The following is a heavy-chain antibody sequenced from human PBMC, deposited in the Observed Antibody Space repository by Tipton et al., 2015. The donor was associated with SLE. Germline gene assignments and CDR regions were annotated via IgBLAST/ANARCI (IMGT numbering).Heavy chain of an antibody. D-gene: IGHD3-10*01. V-gene: IGHV4-59*01. CDR2: IYYSGST. Sequence: GSLRLSCTVSGGSISSYYWSWIRQPPGKGLEWIGYIYYSGSTNYNPSLKSRVAISVDTSKNQFSLKLSSVTAADTAVYYCARVDGSGSYSWFDPWGQGTLVTVSS. CDR1: GGSISSYY. CDR3: ARVDGSGSYSWFDP. J-gene: IGHJ5*02.